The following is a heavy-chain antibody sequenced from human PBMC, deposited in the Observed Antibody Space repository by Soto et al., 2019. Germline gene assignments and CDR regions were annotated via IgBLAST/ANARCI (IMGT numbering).Heavy chain of an antibody. CDR2: TTASNTHT. CDR1: GYTFTSFD. J-gene: IGHJ4*02. CDR3: ARGGYRRGYHY. D-gene: IGHD3-22*01. V-gene: IGHV1-18*04. Sequence: QVQLLQSGTEVKEPGASVKVSCKASGYTFTSFDISWVLQAPGQGLEWVGCTTASNTHTNYAQKLQGRVTRTTDTAKTTADMELRGLRSDDTAIDYCARGGYRRGYHYWGQGTLVTGSS.